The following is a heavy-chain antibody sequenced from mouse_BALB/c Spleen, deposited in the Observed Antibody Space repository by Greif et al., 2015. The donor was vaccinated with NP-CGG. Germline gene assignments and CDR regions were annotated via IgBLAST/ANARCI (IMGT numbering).Heavy chain of an antibody. V-gene: IGHV5-6*01. CDR2: ISSGGSYT. D-gene: IGHD4-1*01. J-gene: IGHJ4*01. CDR1: GFTFSSYG. Sequence: EVMLVESGGDLVKPGGSLKLSCAASGFTFSSYGMSWVRQTPDKRLEWVATISSGGSYTYYPDSVKGRFTISRDNAKNTLYLQMSSLKSEDTAMYYCARTGRYYAMDYWGQGTSVTVSS. CDR3: ARTGRYYAMDY.